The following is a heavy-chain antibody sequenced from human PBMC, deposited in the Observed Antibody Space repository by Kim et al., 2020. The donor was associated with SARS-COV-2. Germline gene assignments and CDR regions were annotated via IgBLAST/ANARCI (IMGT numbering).Heavy chain of an antibody. V-gene: IGHV3-30*04. D-gene: IGHD5-18*01. CDR2: ISYDGSNK. J-gene: IGHJ6*02. CDR3: ARGVQLSPRYYYYGMDV. CDR1: GFTFSSYA. Sequence: GGSLRLSCAASGFTFSSYAMHWVRQAPGKGLEWVAVISYDGSNKYYADSVKGRFTISRDNSKNTLYLQMNSLRAEDTAVYYCARGVQLSPRYYYYGMDVWGQGTTVTVSS.